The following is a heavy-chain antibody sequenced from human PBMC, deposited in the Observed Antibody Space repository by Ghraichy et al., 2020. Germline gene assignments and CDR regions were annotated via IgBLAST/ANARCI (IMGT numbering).Heavy chain of an antibody. CDR1: NVSITSSSSN. J-gene: IGHJ5*02. V-gene: IGHV4-39*07. CDR3: ARPRRSEFTPNIVP. CDR2: ISHSGTS. Sequence: SQTLSLTCTVSNVSITSSSSNWGWIRQPPGKGLEWIGSISHSGTSYYSPSLKSRPTMSLDTSQNQLSLKLNSVTAADTAVYYCARPRRSEFTPNIVPWGHGTLVTVSS.